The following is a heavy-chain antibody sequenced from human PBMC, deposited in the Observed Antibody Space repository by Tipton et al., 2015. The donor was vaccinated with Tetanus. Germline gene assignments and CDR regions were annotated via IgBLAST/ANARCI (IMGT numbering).Heavy chain of an antibody. Sequence: TLSLTCTVSGGPMNNFYWTWIRQPPGKGLEWIGHVYFSGTTSYNPSLKSRVTMSLDTSKNLFSLRLTAMTAADTAVYYGARDWGGGYGMDVWGQGTTVTVSS. CDR2: VYFSGTT. D-gene: IGHD3-16*01. CDR1: GGPMNNFY. V-gene: IGHV4-59*01. CDR3: ARDWGGGYGMDV. J-gene: IGHJ6*02.